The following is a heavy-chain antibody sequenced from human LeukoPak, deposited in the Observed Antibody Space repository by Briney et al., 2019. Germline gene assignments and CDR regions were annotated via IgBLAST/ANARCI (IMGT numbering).Heavy chain of an antibody. CDR3: ARTRGLRWSYFDY. V-gene: IGHV4-34*01. CDR2: INHSGST. D-gene: IGHD4-23*01. J-gene: IGHJ4*02. CDR1: GGSFSGYY. Sequence: SETLSLTCAVYGGSFSGYYWSWVRQSPGKGLEWIGEINHSGSTNYNPSLKSRVTISVDTSKNQFSLKLSSVTAADTAVYYCARTRGLRWSYFDYWGQGTLVTVSS.